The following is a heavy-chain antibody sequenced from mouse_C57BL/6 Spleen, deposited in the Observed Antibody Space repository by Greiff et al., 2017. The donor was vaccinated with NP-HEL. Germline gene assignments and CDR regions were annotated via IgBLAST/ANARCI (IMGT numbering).Heavy chain of an antibody. CDR2: IHPNSGST. D-gene: IGHD1-1*01. J-gene: IGHJ2*01. CDR3: ARLITTVVGYFDY. Sequence: VQLQQPGAELVKPGASVKLSCKASGYTFTSYWMHWVKQRPGQGLEWIGMIHPNSGSTNYNEKFKSKATLTVDKSSSPAYMQLSSLTSEDSAVYYCARLITTVVGYFDYWGQGTTLTVSS. V-gene: IGHV1-64*01. CDR1: GYTFTSYW.